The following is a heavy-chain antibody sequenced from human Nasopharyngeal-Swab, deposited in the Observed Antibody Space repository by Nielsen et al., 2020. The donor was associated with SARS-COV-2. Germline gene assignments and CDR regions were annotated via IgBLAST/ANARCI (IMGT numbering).Heavy chain of an antibody. Sequence: GGSLRLSCAASGFTFSRYDMNWVRQAPGKGLEWVASIVSSSSSIFYADSVKGRFTISRDSSKNTVYLQMNSLRPDDTAVYFCAKSMAYFQLSGTYNLDFWGQGTLVTVSS. V-gene: IGHV3-21*01. D-gene: IGHD2-21*01. CDR2: IVSSSSSI. CDR3: AKSMAYFQLSGTYNLDF. J-gene: IGHJ4*02. CDR1: GFTFSRYD.